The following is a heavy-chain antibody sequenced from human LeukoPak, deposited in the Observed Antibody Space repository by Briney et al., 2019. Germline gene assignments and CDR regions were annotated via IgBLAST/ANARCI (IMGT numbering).Heavy chain of an antibody. Sequence: PSETLSLTCTVSGASIPSSTYYWGWIRQPPGKGLEWIGNIFYGGNTFHNPSLKSRITISVDTSKNQFSLKLSSVTAADTAVYYCAREQAAASDAFDIWGQGTMVTVSS. CDR3: AREQAAASDAFDI. D-gene: IGHD6-13*01. V-gene: IGHV4-39*07. J-gene: IGHJ3*02. CDR1: GASIPSSTYY. CDR2: IFYGGNT.